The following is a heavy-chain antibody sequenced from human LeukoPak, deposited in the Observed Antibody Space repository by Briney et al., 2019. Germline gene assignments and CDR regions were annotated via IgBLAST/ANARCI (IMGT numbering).Heavy chain of an antibody. CDR3: ARDSRDYGGPNNDY. Sequence: GASVKVSCKASGYTFSSYAMNWVRQAPGQGPEWMGWINTNTGNPTYAQGFTGRFVFSLDTSVSTTYLQISSLKAEDTAVYYCARDSRDYGGPNNDYWGQGTLVTVSS. D-gene: IGHD4-23*01. CDR2: INTNTGNP. V-gene: IGHV7-4-1*02. J-gene: IGHJ4*02. CDR1: GYTFSSYA.